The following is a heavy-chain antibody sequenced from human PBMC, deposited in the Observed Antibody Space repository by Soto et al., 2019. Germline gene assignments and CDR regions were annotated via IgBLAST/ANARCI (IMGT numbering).Heavy chain of an antibody. V-gene: IGHV4-31*02. J-gene: IGHJ3*02. Sequence: WTWIRQRRGKGLEWIGYIYYSGSTYYSPSLKSRLSISLDTSKNQFSLRLSSVTAADTAMYYCARARLRAVYAFDIWGQGTMVTVSS. D-gene: IGHD5-12*01. CDR3: ARARLRAVYAFDI. CDR2: IYYSGST.